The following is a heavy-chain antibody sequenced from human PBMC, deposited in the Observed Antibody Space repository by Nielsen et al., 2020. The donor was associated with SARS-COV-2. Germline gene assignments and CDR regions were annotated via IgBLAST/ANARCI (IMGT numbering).Heavy chain of an antibody. J-gene: IGHJ4*02. CDR3: AREVTMVRGVIEDY. Sequence: ASVKVSCKASGYMFTTYTIHWVRQAPGQRLEWMGWINAGNGNTKSSQKFQGRVTITRDTSASTAYMELSSLRSEDTAVYYCAREVTMVRGVIEDYWGQGTLVTVSS. CDR2: INAGNGNT. V-gene: IGHV1-3*01. D-gene: IGHD3-10*01. CDR1: GYMFTTYT.